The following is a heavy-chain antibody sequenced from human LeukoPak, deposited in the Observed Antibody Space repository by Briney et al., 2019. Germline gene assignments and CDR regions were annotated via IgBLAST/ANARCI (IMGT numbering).Heavy chain of an antibody. V-gene: IGHV3-23*01. J-gene: IGHJ4*02. Sequence: PGGSLRLSCAASGFTFSSFAMSWVRQAPGKGLEWVSGISDSGDTTYYADSVKGRFTISRDNSKNTLYLQMNSLRAEDTAVYYCAKGRMDYWGQGTLVTVSS. CDR3: AKGRMDY. D-gene: IGHD1-14*01. CDR2: ISDSGDTT. CDR1: GFTFSSFA.